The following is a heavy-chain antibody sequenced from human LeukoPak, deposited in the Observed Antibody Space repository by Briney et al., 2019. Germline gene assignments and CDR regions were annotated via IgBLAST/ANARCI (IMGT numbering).Heavy chain of an antibody. Sequence: GGSLRLSCTASGFPFSSYAMHWVRQAPGKGLEWVAVISYDGSNKYYADSVKGRFTISRDNSKNTLYLQMNSLRAEDTAVYYCARGSVPAAMRAPFDYWGQGTLVTVSS. CDR3: ARGSVPAAMRAPFDY. CDR2: ISYDGSNK. V-gene: IGHV3-30-3*01. CDR1: GFPFSSYA. J-gene: IGHJ4*02. D-gene: IGHD2-2*01.